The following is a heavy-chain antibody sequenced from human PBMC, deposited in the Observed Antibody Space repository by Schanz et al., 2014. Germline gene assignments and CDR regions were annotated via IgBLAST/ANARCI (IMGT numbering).Heavy chain of an antibody. CDR1: GGSFIGYD. J-gene: IGHJ1*01. V-gene: IGHV4-34*01. CDR2: INHYGRT. D-gene: IGHD1-1*01. Sequence: QVRLQQWGAGLLKPSGTLSLTCAVYGGSFIGYDWSWIRQFPGQDLEWIGDINHYGRTNYNPSLMGRVSISIDASQTQFSLKMTSVTAADTAIYYCAIPRGSYAPNWSEARYXQHWGQGSLVTVSS. CDR3: AIPRGSYAPNWSEARYXQH.